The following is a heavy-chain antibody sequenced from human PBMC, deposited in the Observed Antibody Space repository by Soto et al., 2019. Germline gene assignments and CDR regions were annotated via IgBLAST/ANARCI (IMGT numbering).Heavy chain of an antibody. D-gene: IGHD3-3*01. CDR2: ISGSGGST. CDR3: ANRPLDYDFGSGYTSGYAEYFQH. V-gene: IGHV3-23*01. CDR1: GFTFSSYA. Sequence: GGSLRLSCAASGFTFSSYAMSWVRQAPGKGQEWVSAISGSGGSTYYADSVKGRFTISRDNSKNTLYLQMNSLRAEDTAVYYCANRPLDYDFGSGYTSGYAEYFQHWGQGTLVTVSS. J-gene: IGHJ1*01.